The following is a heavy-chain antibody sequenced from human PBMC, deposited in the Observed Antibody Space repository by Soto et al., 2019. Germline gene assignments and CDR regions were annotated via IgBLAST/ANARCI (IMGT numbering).Heavy chain of an antibody. CDR2: ISAYNGNT. J-gene: IGHJ4*02. Sequence: ASVKVSCKASGYTFTSYGISWVRQAPGQGLEWMGWISAYNGNTNYAQKLQGRVTMTTDTSTSTAYMELRSLRSDDTAVYYCARIAGYILPVYYNPLFDYWGQGTLVTVSS. D-gene: IGHD3-9*01. CDR1: GYTFTSYG. CDR3: ARIAGYILPVYYNPLFDY. V-gene: IGHV1-18*01.